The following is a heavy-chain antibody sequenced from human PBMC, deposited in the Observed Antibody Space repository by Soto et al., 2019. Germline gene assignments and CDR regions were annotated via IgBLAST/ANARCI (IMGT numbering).Heavy chain of an antibody. CDR1: EDTVSSNVSA. Sequence: SQTLSLPRALSEDTVSSNVSACNSVRQSRSGGVEWLGRTYSQSGWNNDYALSVKSRMTINPDTSKKQASLHLNSVTPEATGVDYCAGVTWFRGLAVWGQGTPVTVP. J-gene: IGHJ6*02. CDR2: TYSQSGWNN. CDR3: AGVTWFRGLAV. D-gene: IGHD3-10*01. V-gene: IGHV6-1*01.